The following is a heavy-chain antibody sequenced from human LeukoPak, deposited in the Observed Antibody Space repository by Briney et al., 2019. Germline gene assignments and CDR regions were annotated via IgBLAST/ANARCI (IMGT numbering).Heavy chain of an antibody. CDR1: GGSFSGYY. Sequence: SETLSLTCAVYGGSFSGYYWSWIRQPPGKGLEWIGEINHSGSTNYNPSLKSRVTISVDTSKNQFSLKLSSVTAADTAVYYCARGHPSSRYYFSLPIFAPWGQGTLVTVSS. D-gene: IGHD3-22*01. V-gene: IGHV4-34*01. CDR2: INHSGST. J-gene: IGHJ5*02. CDR3: ARGHPSSRYYFSLPIFAP.